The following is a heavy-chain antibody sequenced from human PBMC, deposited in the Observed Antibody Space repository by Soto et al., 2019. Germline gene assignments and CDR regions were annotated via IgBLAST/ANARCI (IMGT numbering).Heavy chain of an antibody. Sequence: GXSVKVSCKASVYTFTSYYMHWVRQAPGQGLEWMGWINPNSGGTNYAQKFQGWVTMTRDTSISTAYMELSRLRSDDTAVYYCARERIPMVRGNWFDPWGHGTLVTVSS. J-gene: IGHJ5*02. CDR1: VYTFTSYY. V-gene: IGHV1-2*04. CDR2: INPNSGGT. CDR3: ARERIPMVRGNWFDP. D-gene: IGHD3-10*01.